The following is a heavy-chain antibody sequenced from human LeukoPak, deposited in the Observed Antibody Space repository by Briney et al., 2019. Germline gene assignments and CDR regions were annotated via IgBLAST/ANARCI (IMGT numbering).Heavy chain of an antibody. CDR3: AKETY. Sequence: PRGSLRLSCAAFGFTFRSYAMSWVSQAPGKGLEWVSAISGNGGSTYYADSVKGRFTISRDNSKNTLYLQMNSLRGEDTAVYYCAKETYWGQGTLVTVSS. J-gene: IGHJ4*01. CDR1: GFTFRSYA. CDR2: ISGNGGST. V-gene: IGHV3-23*01.